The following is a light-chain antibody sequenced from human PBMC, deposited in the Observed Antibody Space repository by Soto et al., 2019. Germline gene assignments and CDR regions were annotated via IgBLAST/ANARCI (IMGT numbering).Light chain of an antibody. J-gene: IGKJ1*01. V-gene: IGKV3-15*01. CDR3: QQYNNWPPWT. CDR1: QTVSGN. CDR2: GAS. Sequence: EVVMTQPAATLSVSTGERATVSCRASQTVSGNLAWYQQRPGQAPRLLIYGASTRATGIPARFSGSGSGTEFTLTISSLQSEDFAVYYCQQYNNWPPWTFGQGTKVDVK.